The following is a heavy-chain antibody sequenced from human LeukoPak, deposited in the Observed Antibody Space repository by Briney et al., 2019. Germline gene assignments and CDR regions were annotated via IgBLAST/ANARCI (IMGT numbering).Heavy chain of an antibody. CDR2: INPNSGGT. CDR3: ASVSGSYLGYFDY. CDR1: GYTFTGYY. V-gene: IGHV1-2*02. J-gene: IGHJ4*02. Sequence: ASVKVSCKASGYTFTGYYMHWVRQAPGQGLEWMGWINPNSGGTNYAQKLQGRVTMTRDTSISTAYMELSRLRSDDTAVYYCASVSGSYLGYFDYWGQGTLVTVSS. D-gene: IGHD1-26*01.